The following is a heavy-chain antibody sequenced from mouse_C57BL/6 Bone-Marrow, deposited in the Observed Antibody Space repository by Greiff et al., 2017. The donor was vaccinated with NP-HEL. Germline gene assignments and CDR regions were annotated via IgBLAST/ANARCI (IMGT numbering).Heavy chain of an antibody. J-gene: IGHJ4*01. Sequence: DVQLQESGAELVRPGSSVKMSCKTSGYTFTSYGINWVKQRPGQGLEWIGYIYIGNGYTEYNEKFKGKATLTSDTSSSTAYMQLSSLTSEDSAIYFCASPYYYGSSYEAMDYWGQGTSVTVSS. CDR3: ASPYYYGSSYEAMDY. V-gene: IGHV1-58*01. CDR2: IYIGNGYT. CDR1: GYTFTSYG. D-gene: IGHD1-1*01.